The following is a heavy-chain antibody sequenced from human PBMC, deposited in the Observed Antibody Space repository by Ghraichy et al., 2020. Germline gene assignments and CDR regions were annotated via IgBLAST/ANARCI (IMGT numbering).Heavy chain of an antibody. CDR2: IKSKNDGGTT. CDR1: GFPLNNAW. CDR3: TTGAVSYYHYYYGLDV. V-gene: IGHV3-15*01. J-gene: IGHJ6*02. Sequence: GGSLRLSCAASGFPLNNAWMTWVRQAPGKGLEWVGRIKSKNDGGTTDYAAPVKGRFTISTDESKNTLHLQMNSLKTEDSGVYYCTTGAVSYYHYYYGLDVWGQGTTVTVSS. D-gene: IGHD3-10*01.